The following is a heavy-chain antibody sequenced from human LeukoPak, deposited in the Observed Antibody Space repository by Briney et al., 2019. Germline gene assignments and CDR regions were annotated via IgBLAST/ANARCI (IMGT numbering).Heavy chain of an antibody. CDR3: ARGASGYSYG. CDR1: GFSFSTYG. D-gene: IGHD5-18*01. V-gene: IGHV3-74*01. Sequence: GTSLRLSCAASGFSFSTYGMHWVRQAPGKGLVWVSRINSDGSTTSYADSVKGRFTISRDNAKNTLYLQMNSLRAEDTAVYYCARGASGYSYGWGQGTLVTVSS. J-gene: IGHJ4*02. CDR2: INSDGSTT.